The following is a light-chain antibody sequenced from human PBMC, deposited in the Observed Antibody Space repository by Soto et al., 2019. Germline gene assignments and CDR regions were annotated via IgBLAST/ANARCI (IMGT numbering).Light chain of an antibody. CDR3: SSYTSSSTYV. J-gene: IGLJ1*01. Sequence: QSALTQPASVSGSPGQSITISCAGTSSDVGGYNYVSWYQQYPGKAPKLMIYDVSNRPSGVSNRFSGSKSGNTASLTISGLQAEDEAEYYCSSYTSSSTYVFGTGTKVTVL. CDR1: SSDVGGYNY. V-gene: IGLV2-14*01. CDR2: DVS.